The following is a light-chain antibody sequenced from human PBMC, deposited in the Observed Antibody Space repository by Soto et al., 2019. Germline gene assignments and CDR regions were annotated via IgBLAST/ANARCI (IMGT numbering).Light chain of an antibody. CDR1: QSVSSN. V-gene: IGKV3-15*01. Sequence: EIVMTQSPATLSVSPGERATLSCRASQSVSSNLAWYQQKPGQAPRLLIHGASTRATGIPARFSGSGSGTEFTLTISSLPSEDFAVYYCQQYNNWPPWTFGQGTKVEIK. CDR3: QQYNNWPPWT. J-gene: IGKJ1*01. CDR2: GAS.